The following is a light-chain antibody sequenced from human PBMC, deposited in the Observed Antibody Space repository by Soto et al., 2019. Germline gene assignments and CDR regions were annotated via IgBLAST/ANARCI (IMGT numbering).Light chain of an antibody. J-gene: IGKJ3*01. V-gene: IGKV3-20*01. CDR3: QQYGSSPPFT. CDR2: GAS. CDR1: QSVSSSY. Sequence: TQSPSALSASVGDRVTLSCRASQSVSSSYLAGYQQKPGQAPRLLIYGASSRATGIPDRFSGSGSGTDFTLTISRLEPEDFAVYYCQQYGSSPPFTFGPGTKVDI.